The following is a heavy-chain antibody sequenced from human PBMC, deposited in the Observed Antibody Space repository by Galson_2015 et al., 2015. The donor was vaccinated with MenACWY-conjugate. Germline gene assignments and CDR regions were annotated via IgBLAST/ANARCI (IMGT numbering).Heavy chain of an antibody. CDR1: GYTFTSYG. Sequence: SCKASGYTFTSYGISWVRQAPGQGLEWMGWISAYNGNTNYAQKLQGRVTMTTDTSTSTAYMELRSLKSDDTAVYYCAREGALGIFDAFDIWGQGTMVTVSS. J-gene: IGHJ3*02. D-gene: IGHD7-27*01. CDR2: ISAYNGNT. V-gene: IGHV1-18*01. CDR3: AREGALGIFDAFDI.